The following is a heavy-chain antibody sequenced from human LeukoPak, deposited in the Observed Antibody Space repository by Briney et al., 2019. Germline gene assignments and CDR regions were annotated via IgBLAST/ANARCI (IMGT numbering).Heavy chain of an antibody. J-gene: IGHJ4*02. CDR1: GGTFSSYA. D-gene: IGHD6-19*01. CDR3: ARPRDAVPGTFDY. CDR2: IIPIFGTA. V-gene: IGHV1-69*13. Sequence: GASVKVSCKASGGTFSSYAISWVRQAPGQGLEWMGGIIPIFGTANYAQKFQGRVTITADESTSTAYMELSSLRSEDTAVYYCARPRDAVPGTFDYGGQGTLFTVP.